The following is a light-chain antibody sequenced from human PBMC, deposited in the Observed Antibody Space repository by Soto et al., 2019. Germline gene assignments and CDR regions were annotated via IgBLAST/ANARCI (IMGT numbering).Light chain of an antibody. CDR2: GNT. CDR1: SSNIGAGSD. CDR3: GAWDESLNGYV. V-gene: IGLV1-40*01. Sequence: QSVLTQPPSISGAPGQRVTISCTGSSSNIGAGSDVHWYHQLPGTAPKLLIYGNTNRPSGVPDRFSGSKSGTSASLAIAGLQTEDEGDYYCGAWDESLNGYVFGTGTKVTVL. J-gene: IGLJ1*01.